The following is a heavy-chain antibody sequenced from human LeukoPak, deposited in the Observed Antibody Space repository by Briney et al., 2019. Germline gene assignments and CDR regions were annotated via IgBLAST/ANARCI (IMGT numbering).Heavy chain of an antibody. V-gene: IGHV4-4*07. Sequence: MTSETLSLTCTVSGGSISSYYWSWIRQPAGKGLEWIGRIYTSGSTNYNPSLKSRVTMSVDTSKNQFSLKLSSVTAADTAVYYCSREEMAVADEAFDIWGQGTMVTVSS. CDR3: SREEMAVADEAFDI. D-gene: IGHD6-19*01. CDR2: IYTSGST. CDR1: GGSISSYY. J-gene: IGHJ3*02.